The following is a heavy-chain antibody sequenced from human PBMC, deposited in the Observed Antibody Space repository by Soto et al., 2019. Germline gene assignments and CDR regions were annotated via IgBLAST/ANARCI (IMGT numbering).Heavy chain of an antibody. CDR2: IGSSGYI. V-gene: IGHV3-21*01. D-gene: IGHD2-15*01. CDR3: ARDCSGGSCYPGMDV. J-gene: IGHJ6*02. Sequence: GGSLRLSCAASGFNFNSYTINWVRQAPGKRLEWLSSIGSSGYIFSTDSVRGRFTISRDNAKNSVYLQINSLRAEDTAVYFCARDCSGGSCYPGMDVWGQGTTVTVSS. CDR1: GFNFNSYT.